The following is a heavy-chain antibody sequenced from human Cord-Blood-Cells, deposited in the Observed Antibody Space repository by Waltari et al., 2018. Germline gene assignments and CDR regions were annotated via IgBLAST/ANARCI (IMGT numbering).Heavy chain of an antibody. CDR2: IWDDGSNK. J-gene: IGHJ4*02. Sequence: QVQLVESGGGVVQPGRSLRLSCAASGFTFSSYGMHWVRQDPGKGLEWVAVIWDDGSNKYYADSVKGRFTISRDNSKNTLYLQMNSLRAEDTAVYYCARDKLGIFDYWGQGTLVTVSS. CDR1: GFTFSSYG. D-gene: IGHD7-27*01. V-gene: IGHV3-33*01. CDR3: ARDKLGIFDY.